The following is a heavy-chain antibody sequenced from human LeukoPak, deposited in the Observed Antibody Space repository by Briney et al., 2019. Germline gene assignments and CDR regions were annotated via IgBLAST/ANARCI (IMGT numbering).Heavy chain of an antibody. D-gene: IGHD5-18*01. V-gene: IGHV4-59*01. CDR3: ARDRSDTAMVNYGMDV. J-gene: IGHJ6*02. Sequence: SETLSLTCTVSGGSISSYYWNWIRRPPGKGLEWIGYIYTSGSTNYNPSLKSRVTISVDTSKNQFSLKLSSVTAADTAVYYCARDRSDTAMVNYGMDVWGQGTTVTVSS. CDR1: GGSISSYY. CDR2: IYTSGST.